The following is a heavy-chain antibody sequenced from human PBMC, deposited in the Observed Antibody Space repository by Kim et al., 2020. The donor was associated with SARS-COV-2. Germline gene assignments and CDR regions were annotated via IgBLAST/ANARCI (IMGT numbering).Heavy chain of an antibody. CDR3: ARDLSSSYYYDSSGYFDY. V-gene: IGHV3-48*02. D-gene: IGHD3-22*01. Sequence: GGSLRLSCAASGFTFSSYSMNWVRQAPGKGLEWVSYISSSSSTIYYADSVKGRFTISRDNAKNSLYLQMNSLRDEDTAVYYCARDLSSSYYYDSSGYFDYWGQGTLVTVSS. CDR1: GFTFSSYS. J-gene: IGHJ4*02. CDR2: ISSSSSTI.